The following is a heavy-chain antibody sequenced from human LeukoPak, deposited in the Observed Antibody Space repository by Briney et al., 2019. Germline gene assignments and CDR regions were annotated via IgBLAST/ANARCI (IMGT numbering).Heavy chain of an antibody. CDR2: IYPGDSDT. Sequence: RGESLKISCKGSGCRFTSYWIGWVRQMPGKGLEWMGIIYPGDSDTRYSPSFQGQVTISADKSISTAYLQWSSLKASDTAMYYCARGGRWLQAHDAFDIWGQGTMVTVSS. CDR3: ARGGRWLQAHDAFDI. J-gene: IGHJ3*02. CDR1: GCRFTSYW. D-gene: IGHD5-24*01. V-gene: IGHV5-51*01.